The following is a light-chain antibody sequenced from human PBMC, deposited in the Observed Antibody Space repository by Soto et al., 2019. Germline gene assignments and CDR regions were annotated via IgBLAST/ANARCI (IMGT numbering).Light chain of an antibody. CDR1: QSISTH. CDR2: AAS. CDR3: QQSYTSWWT. Sequence: DIQMTQSPSSLSASVGDRVSITCRASQSISTHLSWYQQKPGKAPKLLIYAASSLQSWVPSRFTGSGSGTDFTLTISSLQPEDFATYYCQQSYTSWWTFGQGGKVDIK. V-gene: IGKV1-39*01. J-gene: IGKJ1*01.